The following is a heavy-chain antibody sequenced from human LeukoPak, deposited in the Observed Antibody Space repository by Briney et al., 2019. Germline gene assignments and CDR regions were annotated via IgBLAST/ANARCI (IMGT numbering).Heavy chain of an antibody. D-gene: IGHD3-22*01. CDR1: GYSFTSYW. CDR3: ARRQYYYDSSGYWADAFDI. J-gene: IGHJ3*02. Sequence: GESLKISCKGSGYSFTSYWIGWVRQMPGKGLEWMGIIYPGDSDTRYSPSFQGQVTISADKSISTAYLQWSSLKASDTAMYYCARRQYYYDSSGYWADAFDIWGQGTMVTVSS. CDR2: IYPGDSDT. V-gene: IGHV5-51*01.